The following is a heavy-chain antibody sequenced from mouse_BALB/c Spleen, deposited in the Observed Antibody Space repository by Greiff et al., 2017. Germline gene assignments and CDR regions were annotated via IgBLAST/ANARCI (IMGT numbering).Heavy chain of an antibody. CDR3: ARGGTTVAATRYFDV. CDR1: GYSITSDYA. CDR2: ISYSGST. Sequence: DVQLQESGPGLVKPSQSLSLTCTVTGYSITSDYAWNWIRQFPGNKLEWMGYISYSGSTSYNPSLKSRISITRDTSKNQFFLQLNSVTTEDTATYYCARGGTTVAATRYFDVWGAGTTVTVSS. V-gene: IGHV3-2*02. D-gene: IGHD1-1*01. J-gene: IGHJ1*01.